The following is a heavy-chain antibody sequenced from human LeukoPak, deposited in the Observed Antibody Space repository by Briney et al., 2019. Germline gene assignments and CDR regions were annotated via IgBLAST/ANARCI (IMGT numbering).Heavy chain of an antibody. D-gene: IGHD5-18*01. CDR3: ARERDGYHH. CDR2: INHSGST. J-gene: IGHJ5*02. Sequence: PSETLSLTCAVYGGSFSGYYWSWIRQPPGKGLEWIGEINHSGSTNYNPSLKSRVTISVDTSKNQFSLKLSSVTAADTAVYYCARERDGYHHWGQGTLVTVSS. V-gene: IGHV4-34*01. CDR1: GGSFSGYY.